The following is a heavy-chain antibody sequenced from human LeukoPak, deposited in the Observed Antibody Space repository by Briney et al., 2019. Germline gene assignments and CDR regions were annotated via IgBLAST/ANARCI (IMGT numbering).Heavy chain of an antibody. V-gene: IGHV3-53*01. Sequence: PGGSLRLSCAASGFTVSSNYMSWVRQAPGKGLEWVSVTYSGGSTYYADSVKGRFTISRDNSKNTLYLQMNSLRAEDTAVYYCARNSGYYDILTGYQPPYYFDYWGQGTLVTVSS. J-gene: IGHJ4*02. CDR2: TYSGGST. CDR3: ARNSGYYDILTGYQPPYYFDY. D-gene: IGHD3-9*01. CDR1: GFTVSSNY.